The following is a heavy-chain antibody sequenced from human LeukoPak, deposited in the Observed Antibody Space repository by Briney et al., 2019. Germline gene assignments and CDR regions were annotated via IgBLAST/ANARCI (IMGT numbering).Heavy chain of an antibody. CDR1: GYTFTGYY. D-gene: IGHD2-15*01. CDR3: ARVGVVVAANFDY. CDR2: INPNSGGT. V-gene: IGHV1-2*02. Sequence: ASVKVSCKASGYTFTGYYMHWVRQAPGQGLEWMGWINPNSGGTNYAQKFQGRVTMTRDTSISTAYMELSRLRSDDTAVYYCARVGVVVAANFDYWGQGTLVTVSS. J-gene: IGHJ4*02.